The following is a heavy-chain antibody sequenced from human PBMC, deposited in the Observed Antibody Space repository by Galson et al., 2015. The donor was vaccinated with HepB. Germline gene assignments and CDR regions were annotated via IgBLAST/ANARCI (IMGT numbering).Heavy chain of an antibody. J-gene: IGHJ4*02. D-gene: IGHD2-15*01. V-gene: IGHV3-30*02. Sequence: SLRLSCAASGFSFSSYGMHWVRQAPGKGLEWVAFIRYDGTNKYYVDSVKGRITISRDNSRNTLYLQMNSLRAEDTAVYYCARPNNGAYSDYLDYWGQGTLVTVSS. CDR2: IRYDGTNK. CDR1: GFSFSSYG. CDR3: ARPNNGAYSDYLDY.